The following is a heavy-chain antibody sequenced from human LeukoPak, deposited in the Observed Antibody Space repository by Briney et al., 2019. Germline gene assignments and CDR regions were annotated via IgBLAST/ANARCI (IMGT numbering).Heavy chain of an antibody. D-gene: IGHD3-22*01. Sequence: SETLSLSCTVSGGSIRSGSFYWGWIRQPPGKGLEWIGSVYHSGNTYYNPSLKSRVTIPVDRSKNQFSLKLSSVTAADTAVYYCAVSASGYYYGIDYWGQGTLVTVSS. V-gene: IGHV4-39*07. J-gene: IGHJ4*02. CDR2: VYHSGNT. CDR3: AVSASGYYYGIDY. CDR1: GGSIRSGSFY.